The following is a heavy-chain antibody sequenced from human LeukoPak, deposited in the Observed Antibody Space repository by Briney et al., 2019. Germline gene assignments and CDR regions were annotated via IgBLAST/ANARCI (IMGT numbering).Heavy chain of an antibody. D-gene: IGHD5-18*01. CDR1: GFTFSSYA. V-gene: IGHV3-23*01. CDR3: AKVDAVGVDTVMVPYDY. CDR2: ISGSGGST. Sequence: GGSLRLSCAASGFTFSSYAMSWVRQAPGKGLEWVSAISGSGGSTYYADSVKGRFTISRDNSKNTLYLQMNSLRAEDTAVYYCAKVDAVGVDTVMVPYDYWGQGTLVTVSS. J-gene: IGHJ4*02.